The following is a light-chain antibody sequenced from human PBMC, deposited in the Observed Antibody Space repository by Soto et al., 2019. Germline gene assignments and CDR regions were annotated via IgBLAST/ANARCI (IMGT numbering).Light chain of an antibody. J-gene: IGLJ1*01. CDR2: DVS. CDR3: SSYTTSNTRQIV. CDR1: SSDVGGYNY. Sequence: QSVLTQPASVSGSPGQSITISCTGTSSDVGGYNYVSWYQHHPGKAPKLLIYDVSNRPSGGSNRFSGSKSDNTASLTISGLQPEEEADYYCSSYTTSNTRQIVFGTGTKVTVL. V-gene: IGLV2-14*03.